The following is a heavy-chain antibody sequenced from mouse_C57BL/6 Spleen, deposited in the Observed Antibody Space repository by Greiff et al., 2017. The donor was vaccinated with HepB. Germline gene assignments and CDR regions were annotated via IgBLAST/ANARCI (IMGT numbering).Heavy chain of an antibody. V-gene: IGHV1-54*01. D-gene: IGHD2-2*01. Sequence: QVQLQQSGAELVRPGTSVKVSCKASGYAFTNYLIEWVKQRPGQGLEWIGVINPGSGGTNYNEKFKGKATLTADKSSSTAYMQLSSLTSEDSAVYCCARETWLPNYYAMDYWGQGTSVTVSS. J-gene: IGHJ4*01. CDR2: INPGSGGT. CDR1: GYAFTNYL. CDR3: ARETWLPNYYAMDY.